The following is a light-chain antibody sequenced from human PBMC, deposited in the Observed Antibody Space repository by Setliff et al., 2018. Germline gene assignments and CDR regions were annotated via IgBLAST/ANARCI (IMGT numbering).Light chain of an antibody. CDR1: SSDVGGYNL. J-gene: IGLJ3*02. CDR3: WSYAGDYTWV. V-gene: IGLV2-11*01. CDR2: DVT. Sequence: QSALAQPRSVSGSPGQSVTISCSGTSSDVGGYNLVSWFQQHPGKAPKLMIYDVTKRPAGVPVRFSGSKPGNTASLTISGLQPEDETDYYCWSYAGDYTWVFGGGTK.